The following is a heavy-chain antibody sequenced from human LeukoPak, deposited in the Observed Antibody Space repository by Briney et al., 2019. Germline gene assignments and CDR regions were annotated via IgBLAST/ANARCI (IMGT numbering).Heavy chain of an antibody. CDR1: GGTFSSYA. CDR3: ASLREGSSWYGY. J-gene: IGHJ4*02. V-gene: IGHV1-69*06. CDR2: IIPIFGTA. Sequence: WASVKVSCKASGGTFSSYAISWVRQAPGQGLEWMGGIIPIFGTANYAQKLQGRVTITADKSTSTAYMELSSLRSEDTAVYYCASLREGSSWYGYWGQGTLVTVSS. D-gene: IGHD6-13*01.